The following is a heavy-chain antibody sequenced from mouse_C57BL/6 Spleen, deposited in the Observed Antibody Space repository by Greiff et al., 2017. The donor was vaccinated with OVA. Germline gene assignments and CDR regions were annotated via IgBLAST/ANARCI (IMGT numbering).Heavy chain of an antibody. Sequence: VKLVESGAELVKPGASVKISCKASGYAFSSYWMNWVKQRPGKGLEWIGQIYPGDGDTNYNGKFQGKATLTADKSSSTAYMQLSSLTSEDSAVYFCAREDDYHYAMDYWGQGTSVTVSS. CDR3: AREDDYHYAMDY. D-gene: IGHD2-4*01. J-gene: IGHJ4*01. CDR2: IYPGDGDT. V-gene: IGHV1-80*01. CDR1: GYAFSSYW.